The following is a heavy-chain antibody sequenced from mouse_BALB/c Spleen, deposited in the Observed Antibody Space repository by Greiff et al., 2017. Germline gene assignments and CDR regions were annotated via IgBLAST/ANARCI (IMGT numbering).Heavy chain of an antibody. D-gene: IGHD6-5*01. Sequence: EVHLVESGGGLVQPGGSRKLSCAASGFTFSSFGMHWVRQAPEKGLEWVAYISSGSSTIYYADTVKGRFTISRDNPKNTLFLQMTSLRSEDTAMYYCARYAYFDYWGQGTTLTVSS. J-gene: IGHJ2*01. CDR2: ISSGSSTI. CDR3: ARYAYFDY. V-gene: IGHV5-17*02. CDR1: GFTFSSFG.